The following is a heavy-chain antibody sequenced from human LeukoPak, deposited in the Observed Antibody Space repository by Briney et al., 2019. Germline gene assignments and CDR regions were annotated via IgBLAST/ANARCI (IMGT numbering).Heavy chain of an antibody. CDR1: GFTFSSYG. Sequence: GRSLRLSCAASGFTFSSYGMHWVRQAPGKGLEWVAVISYDGSNKYYADSVKGRFTISRDNSKNMLYLQMNSLRAEDTAVYYCASIRLPYFDYWGQGTLVTVSS. V-gene: IGHV3-30*03. CDR3: ASIRLPYFDY. J-gene: IGHJ4*02. CDR2: ISYDGSNK. D-gene: IGHD4-17*01.